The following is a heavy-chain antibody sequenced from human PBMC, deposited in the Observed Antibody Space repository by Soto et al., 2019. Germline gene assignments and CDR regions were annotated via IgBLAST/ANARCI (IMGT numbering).Heavy chain of an antibody. J-gene: IGHJ6*02. V-gene: IGHV4-39*01. Sequence: SDTLSLTSPVSGVSVPSCSYSCGWIRHSPRKGLEWIGTIYSSENTYYNPSLLSRVTISVDTSKNEFSLRLGSVTAADTAVYYCARLNGYCISTNCHGYYGMDVWGQGTTVT. CDR1: GVSVPSCSYS. D-gene: IGHD2-2*03. CDR3: ARLNGYCISTNCHGYYGMDV. CDR2: IYSSENT.